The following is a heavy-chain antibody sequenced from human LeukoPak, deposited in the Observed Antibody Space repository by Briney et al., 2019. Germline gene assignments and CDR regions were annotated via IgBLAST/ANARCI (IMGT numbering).Heavy chain of an antibody. Sequence: SETLSLTCTVSGDSISSYFWSWIRQPPGKGLEWIGYFHDSGSANYNPSLKSRITMSVDTSKNQFSLKLRSVTAADTAVYYCARSNNMVATSPFDYWGQGTLVTVSS. CDR1: GDSISSYF. CDR2: FHDSGSA. D-gene: IGHD5-12*01. V-gene: IGHV4-59*01. CDR3: ARSNNMVATSPFDY. J-gene: IGHJ4*02.